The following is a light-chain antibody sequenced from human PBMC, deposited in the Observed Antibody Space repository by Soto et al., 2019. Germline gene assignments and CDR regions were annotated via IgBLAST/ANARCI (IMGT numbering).Light chain of an antibody. CDR1: SSDIGAYNY. CDR3: SSYTSSNTCV. Sequence: QSALTQPASVSGSPGQSITISCTGSSSDIGAYNYVSWYRQHPGKAPKVLIREVSNRPSGVSNRFSGSKSDNTASLTISGLQAEDEADYYCSSYTSSNTCVFGGGTKLTVL. CDR2: EVS. V-gene: IGLV2-14*01. J-gene: IGLJ3*02.